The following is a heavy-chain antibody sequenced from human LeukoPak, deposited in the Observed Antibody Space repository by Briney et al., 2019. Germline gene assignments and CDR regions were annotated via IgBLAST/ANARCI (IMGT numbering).Heavy chain of an antibody. V-gene: IGHV3-48*03. CDR2: ISSSGSTI. D-gene: IGHD1-26*01. Sequence: PGGSLRLSCAASGFTFSSYEMNWVRQAPGKGLEWVSYISSSGSTIYYADSVKGRFTISRDNAMNSLYLQMNSLRAEDTAVYYCASVIVAAAFDYWGQGTLVTVSS. J-gene: IGHJ4*02. CDR1: GFTFSSYE. CDR3: ASVIVAAAFDY.